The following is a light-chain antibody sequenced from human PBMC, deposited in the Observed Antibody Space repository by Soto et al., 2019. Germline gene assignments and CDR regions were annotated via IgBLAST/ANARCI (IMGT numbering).Light chain of an antibody. CDR1: QSVSTN. V-gene: IGKV3-20*01. Sequence: EIVMTQSPATLSMSPGERASLSCRASQSVSTNLAWYQQKPGQAPRLLIYAASTRATGIPARFSGSGSGTDFTLTISRLEPEDFAVYYCQQYGSSLTFGGGTKVDIK. CDR3: QQYGSSLT. CDR2: AAS. J-gene: IGKJ4*01.